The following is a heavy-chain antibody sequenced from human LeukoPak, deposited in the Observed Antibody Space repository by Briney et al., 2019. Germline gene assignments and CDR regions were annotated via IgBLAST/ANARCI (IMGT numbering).Heavy chain of an antibody. J-gene: IGHJ4*02. CDR3: ARGVGVIIKTAFDY. D-gene: IGHD3-10*01. CDR2: INHSGST. V-gene: IGHV4-34*01. CDR1: GLTFSSAW. Sequence: PGGSLRLSCAASGLTFSSAWMTWVRQPPGKGLEWIGEINHSGSTNYNPSLKSRVTISVDTSKNQFSLKLSSVTAADTAVYYCARGVGVIIKTAFDYWGQGTLVTVSS.